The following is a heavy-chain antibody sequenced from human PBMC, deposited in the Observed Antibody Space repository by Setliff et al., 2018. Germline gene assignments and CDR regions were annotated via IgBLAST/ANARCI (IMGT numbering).Heavy chain of an antibody. CDR1: GFTFSSYW. J-gene: IGHJ4*02. CDR3: VRDSPYCVNGVCRGY. Sequence: GGSLRLSCAASGFTFSSYWMSWVRQAPGTGLEWLANIKQDGSEKFYVDSVKGRFTISRDNAKNSLYLQMNNLRAEDTAVYYCVRDSPYCVNGVCRGYWGQGTQVTVSS. CDR2: IKQDGSEK. D-gene: IGHD2-21*01. V-gene: IGHV3-7*03.